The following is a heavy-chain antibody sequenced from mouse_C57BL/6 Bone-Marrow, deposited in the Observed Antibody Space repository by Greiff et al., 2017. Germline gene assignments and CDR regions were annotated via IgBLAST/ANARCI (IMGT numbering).Heavy chain of an antibody. CDR2: IYPSASET. Sequence: QVQLQQPGAELVRPGSSVKLSCKASGYTFTSYWLDWVKQRPGQGLDWIGNIYPSASETHYNQKFKDKATLTVDKSSSTAYMQLSSLTSDDSAVYYCAREVENDYWFADWGQGTLVTVSA. CDR3: AREVENDYWFAD. J-gene: IGHJ3*01. CDR1: GYTFTSYW. V-gene: IGHV1-61*01. D-gene: IGHD2-4*01.